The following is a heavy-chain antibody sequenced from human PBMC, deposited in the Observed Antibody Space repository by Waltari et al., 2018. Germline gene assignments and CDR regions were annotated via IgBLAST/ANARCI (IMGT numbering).Heavy chain of an antibody. J-gene: IGHJ6*03. Sequence: QVQLVQSGAEVKKPGASVKVSCKASGYTFTGYYMHWVRQAPGQGLEWMGRINPNSGGTNYAQKFQGRVTMTRDTSISTAYMELSRLRSDDTAVYYCARATGDGGNYSYHYYYMDVWGKGTTVTVSS. D-gene: IGHD4-4*01. CDR1: GYTFTGYY. CDR3: ARATGDGGNYSYHYYYMDV. CDR2: INPNSGGT. V-gene: IGHV1-2*06.